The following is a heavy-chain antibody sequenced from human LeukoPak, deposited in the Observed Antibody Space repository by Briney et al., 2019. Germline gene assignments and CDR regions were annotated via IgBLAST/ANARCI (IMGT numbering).Heavy chain of an antibody. CDR3: ASLHYHYFYMDV. CDR2: ITYSGST. D-gene: IGHD5/OR15-5a*01. Sequence: PSETLSLTCTVSGASVGSGGYYWPWIRQHPEKGLEWIGYITYSGSTYYNPSLKRRVTISLDTSKNQFSLKLNSVTAADTAVYDCASLHYHYFYMDVWGKGTTGTVSS. CDR1: GASVGSGGYY. J-gene: IGHJ6*03. V-gene: IGHV4-31*02.